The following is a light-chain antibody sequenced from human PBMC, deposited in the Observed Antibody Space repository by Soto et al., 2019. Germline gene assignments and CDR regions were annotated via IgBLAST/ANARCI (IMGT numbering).Light chain of an antibody. J-gene: IGLJ1*01. CDR2: DVS. CDR3: SSYSSISAYV. Sequence: QSVLTQPASVSGSPGQSITISCTGTSSDVGGYNYVSWYQQHPGKAPKLMIYDVSNRPSGVSNRFSGSKSGGTASLTISGLQAEDEADYYCSSYSSISAYVFGIGTRVTVL. V-gene: IGLV2-14*01. CDR1: SSDVGGYNY.